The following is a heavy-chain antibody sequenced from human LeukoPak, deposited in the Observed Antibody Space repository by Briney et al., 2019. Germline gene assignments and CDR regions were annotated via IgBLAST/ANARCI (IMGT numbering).Heavy chain of an antibody. J-gene: IGHJ3*02. CDR3: ARSERIIMILGGVFDI. Sequence: PSETLSLTCTVSGDSISSYYWSWIRQPPGKGLEWIGYIYYSGSTNYSPSLKSRVTISVDTSKNQFSLKLSSVTAADTAVYYCARSERIIMILGGVFDIWGQGTVVTVSS. V-gene: IGHV4-59*08. CDR1: GDSISSYY. CDR2: IYYSGST. D-gene: IGHD3-22*01.